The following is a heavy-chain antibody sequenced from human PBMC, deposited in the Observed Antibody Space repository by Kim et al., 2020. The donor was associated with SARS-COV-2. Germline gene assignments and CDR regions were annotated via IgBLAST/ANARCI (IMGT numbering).Heavy chain of an antibody. V-gene: IGHV4-59*08. Sequence: SETLSLTYTVSGGSISSYYWSWIRQPPGKGLEWIGYIYYSGSTNYNPSLKSRVTISVDTSKNQFSLKLSSVTAADTAVYYCARCADYYGSGSYSSLFDYWGQGTLVTVSS. CDR1: GGSISSYY. CDR2: IYYSGST. CDR3: ARCADYYGSGSYSSLFDY. J-gene: IGHJ4*02. D-gene: IGHD3-10*01.